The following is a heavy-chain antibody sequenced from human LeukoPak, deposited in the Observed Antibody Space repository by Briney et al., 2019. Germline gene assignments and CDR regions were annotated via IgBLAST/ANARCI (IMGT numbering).Heavy chain of an antibody. J-gene: IGHJ4*02. V-gene: IGHV3-23*01. CDR3: AKERRLQLWLHVVDY. CDR2: ISGSGGST. CDR1: GFTFSSYA. Sequence: GGSLRLSCAASGFTFSSYAMSWVCQAPGKGLEWVSAISGSGGSTYYADSVKGRFTISRDNSKNTLYLQMNSLRAEDTAVYYCAKERRLQLWLHVVDYWGQGTLVTVSS. D-gene: IGHD5-18*01.